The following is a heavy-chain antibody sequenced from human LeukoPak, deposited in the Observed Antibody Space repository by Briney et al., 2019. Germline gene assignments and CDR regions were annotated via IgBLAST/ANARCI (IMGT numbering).Heavy chain of an antibody. V-gene: IGHV3-30*04. CDR3: ARDMLLGRPDYMDV. CDR1: GFTFSSYA. J-gene: IGHJ6*03. D-gene: IGHD3-16*01. Sequence: GGSLRLSCAASGFTFSSYAMSWVRQAPGKGLEWVAVISTDGRTKFYTDSVKGRFTISRDNSKNTLYLQMNSLRAEDTAVYYCARDMLLGRPDYMDVWGKGTTATVSS. CDR2: ISTDGRTK.